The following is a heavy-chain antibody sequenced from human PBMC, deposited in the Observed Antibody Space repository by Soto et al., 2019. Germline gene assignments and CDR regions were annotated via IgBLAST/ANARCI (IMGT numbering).Heavy chain of an antibody. Sequence: SVKGRFTISRDNAKNSLYLQMNSLRAEDTAVYYCARIYCSGGSCYSERDYWCQGTLVTVSS. CDR3: ARIYCSGGSCYSERDY. V-gene: IGHV3-21*01. D-gene: IGHD2-15*01. J-gene: IGHJ4*02.